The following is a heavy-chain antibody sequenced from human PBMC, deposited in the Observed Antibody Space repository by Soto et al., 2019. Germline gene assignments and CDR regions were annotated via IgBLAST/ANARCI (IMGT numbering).Heavy chain of an antibody. CDR1: GFRVTSFG. CDR2: ISGLSATT. D-gene: IGHD2-15*01. CDR3: TRGGAARPDY. J-gene: IGHJ4*02. Sequence: DVVLVNSGGGLVRPGESLRLSCGDSGFRVTSFGINWVRQGPGKGLEWLSYISGLSATTYYADSVRGRFTVSRDNDMNLVFLQLNNLRGDDTAVYYCTRGGAARPDYWGQGSRVVVSS. V-gene: IGHV3-48*04.